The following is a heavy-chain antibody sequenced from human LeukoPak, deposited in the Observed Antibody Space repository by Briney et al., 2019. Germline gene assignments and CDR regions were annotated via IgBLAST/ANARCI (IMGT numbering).Heavy chain of an antibody. V-gene: IGHV3-48*01. Sequence: GGSLRLSCAASGFTFSSYSMNWVRQAPGKGLEWVSYISVGSTTIYYADSVKGRFTISRDNAKNSLYLQMNSLRAEDTAVYYCARERSGQLVSTRRYYFDYWGQGTLVTVSS. CDR1: GFTFSSYS. D-gene: IGHD6-13*01. CDR3: ARERSGQLVSTRRYYFDY. CDR2: ISVGSTTI. J-gene: IGHJ4*02.